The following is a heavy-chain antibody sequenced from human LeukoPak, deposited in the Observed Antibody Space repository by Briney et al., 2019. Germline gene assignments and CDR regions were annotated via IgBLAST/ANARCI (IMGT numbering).Heavy chain of an antibody. V-gene: IGHV3-48*01. CDR1: GFTFSSYS. Sequence: GGSLRLSCAASGFTFSSYSMNWVRQAPGKGLEWASYISSGSSTIYYADSVKGRFTISRDNAKNSLYLQTNSLRTEDTAVYYCARPETQYSSGLDGFDIWGQGTMVTVSS. CDR2: ISSGSSTI. D-gene: IGHD6-19*01. CDR3: ARPETQYSSGLDGFDI. J-gene: IGHJ3*02.